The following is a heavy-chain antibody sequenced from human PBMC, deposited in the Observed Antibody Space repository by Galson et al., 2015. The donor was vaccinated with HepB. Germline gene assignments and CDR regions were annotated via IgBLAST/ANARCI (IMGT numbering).Heavy chain of an antibody. CDR1: GGTFSSYT. J-gene: IGHJ6*02. CDR3: ARDPSYYGSGSYYHGSSYYGMDV. V-gene: IGHV1-69*04. CDR2: IIPILGVA. Sequence: SVKVSCKASGGTFSSYTISWVRQAPGQGLEWMGRIIPILGVANYAQKFQGRVTITADKSTSTAYMELSSLRSEDTAVYYCARDPSYYGSGSYYHGSSYYGMDVWGQGTTVTVSS. D-gene: IGHD3-10*01.